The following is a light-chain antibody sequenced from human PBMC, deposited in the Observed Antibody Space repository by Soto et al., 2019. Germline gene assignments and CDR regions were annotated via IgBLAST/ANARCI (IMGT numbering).Light chain of an antibody. CDR2: GAS. CDR1: QSISGT. V-gene: IGKV3-15*01. CDR3: QQYNNWPQT. Sequence: EIVMTQSPATLSLSPGGRATLSFMASQSISGTLAWYQQKPGQAPRLLIYGASTRATSFPARFSGSGSGTDFTLTISSLQSEDFAVYYCQQYNNWPQTFGQGTKVDIK. J-gene: IGKJ1*01.